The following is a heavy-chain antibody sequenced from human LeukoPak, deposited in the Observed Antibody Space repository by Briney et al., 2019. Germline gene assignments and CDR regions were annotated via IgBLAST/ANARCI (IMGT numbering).Heavy chain of an antibody. J-gene: IGHJ4*02. Sequence: ASVKVSCKASGGTFSSYAISWVRQAPGQGLEWMGGIIPIFGTANYAQKFQGRVTITADESTSTAYMELSSLRSEDTAVYYCARDVGGSYGPDYWGQGTLVTVSS. CDR2: IIPIFGTA. CDR1: GGTFSSYA. V-gene: IGHV1-69*13. D-gene: IGHD1-26*01. CDR3: ARDVGGSYGPDY.